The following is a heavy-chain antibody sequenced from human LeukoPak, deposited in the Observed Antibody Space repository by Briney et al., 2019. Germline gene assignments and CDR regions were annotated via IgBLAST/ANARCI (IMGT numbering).Heavy chain of an antibody. D-gene: IGHD3-10*01. CDR1: GFTFSSYA. CDR3: ARVWFGLPFDY. V-gene: IGHV3-7*04. Sequence: PGGSLRLSCAASGFTFSSYAMSWVRQAPGKGLEWVANIKQDGSEKYYADSVKGRFTISRDNAKNSLYLQTNSLRAEDTAVYYCARVWFGLPFDYWGQGTLVTVSS. J-gene: IGHJ4*02. CDR2: IKQDGSEK.